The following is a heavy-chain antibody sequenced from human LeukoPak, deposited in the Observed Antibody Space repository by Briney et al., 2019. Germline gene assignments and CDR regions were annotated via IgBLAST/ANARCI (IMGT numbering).Heavy chain of an antibody. D-gene: IGHD3-22*01. CDR1: GFTFSSYG. J-gene: IGHJ4*02. CDR3: AKDLGDYYDSSGPDY. CDR2: IRYDGSNK. Sequence: GSLRLSCAASGFTFSSYGMSWVRQAPGKGLEWVAFIRYDGSNKYYADSVKGRFTISRDNSKNTLYLQMNSLRAEDTAVYYCAKDLGDYYDSSGPDYWGQGTLVTVSS. V-gene: IGHV3-30*02.